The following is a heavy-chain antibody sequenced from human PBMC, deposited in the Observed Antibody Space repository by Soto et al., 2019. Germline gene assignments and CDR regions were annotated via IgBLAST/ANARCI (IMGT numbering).Heavy chain of an antibody. J-gene: IGHJ3*02. CDR1: GFTFSSYA. D-gene: IGHD2-15*01. Sequence: EVQLLESGGGLVQPGGSPRLSCAASGFTFSSYAMSWVRQAPGKGLEWVSAISGSGGSTYYADSVKGRFTISRDNSKNTLYLQMNSLRAEDTAVYYCAKVVVAAPGAFDIWGQGTMVTVSS. CDR3: AKVVVAAPGAFDI. CDR2: ISGSGGST. V-gene: IGHV3-23*01.